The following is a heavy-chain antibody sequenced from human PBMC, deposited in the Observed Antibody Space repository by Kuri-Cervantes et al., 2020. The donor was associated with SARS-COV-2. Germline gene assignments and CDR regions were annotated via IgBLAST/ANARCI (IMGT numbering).Heavy chain of an antibody. CDR3: ARDLAGGYGSGSEFDY. CDR1: GFTFSSYD. V-gene: IGHV3-23*01. J-gene: IGHJ4*02. D-gene: IGHD3-10*01. CDR2: IGSYGVTT. Sequence: GESLKISCAASGFTFSSYDMSWVRQAPGKGLEWVSGIGSYGVTTYYADSVKGRFAISRDNAKNTLYLQMNSLRAEDTAVYYCARDLAGGYGSGSEFDYWGQGTLVTVSS.